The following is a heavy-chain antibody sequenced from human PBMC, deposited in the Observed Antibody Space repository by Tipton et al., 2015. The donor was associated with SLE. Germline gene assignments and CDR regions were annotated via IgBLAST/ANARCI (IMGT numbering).Heavy chain of an antibody. CDR3: ARGVLQPLNY. CDR1: GGSFSGYY. V-gene: IGHV4-34*01. Sequence: TLSLTCAVYGGSFSGYYYSWIRQPPGKGLESIGEINHSGSTNYNPSLKSRVTISVDTSKNQFSLKLSSVTVADTAVYYCARGVLQPLNYWGQGTLVTVSS. CDR2: INHSGST. J-gene: IGHJ4*02. D-gene: IGHD2/OR15-2a*01.